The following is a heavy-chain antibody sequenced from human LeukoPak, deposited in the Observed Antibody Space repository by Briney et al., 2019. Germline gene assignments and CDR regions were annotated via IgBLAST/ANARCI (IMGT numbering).Heavy chain of an antibody. CDR3: AKDPGAVWVGNFDY. Sequence: GGSLRLSCAASGFTFGSYAMSWVRQAPGKGLEWVSAISGSGGSTYYADSVKGRFTISRDNSKNTLYLQMNSLRAEDTAVYYCAKDPGAVWVGNFDYWGQGTLVTVSS. CDR2: ISGSGGST. V-gene: IGHV3-23*01. D-gene: IGHD3-10*01. J-gene: IGHJ4*02. CDR1: GFTFGSYA.